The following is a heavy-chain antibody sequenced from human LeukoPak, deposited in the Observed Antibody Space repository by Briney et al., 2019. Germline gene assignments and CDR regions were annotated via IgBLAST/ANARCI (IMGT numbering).Heavy chain of an antibody. V-gene: IGHV3-48*01. CDR2: ISSSSSTI. D-gene: IGHD5-24*01. Sequence: GGSLRLSCAASGFTFSSYSMNWVRQAPGKGLEWVSYISSSSSTIYYADSVKGRFTISRDNAKNSLYLQMNSLRAEDTAVYYCARATGRDGYNSGYWGQGTLATVSS. J-gene: IGHJ4*02. CDR1: GFTFSSYS. CDR3: ARATGRDGYNSGY.